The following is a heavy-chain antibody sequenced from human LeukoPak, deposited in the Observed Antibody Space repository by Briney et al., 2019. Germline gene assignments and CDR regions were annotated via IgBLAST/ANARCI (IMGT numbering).Heavy chain of an antibody. CDR2: IYGSGRRT. V-gene: IGHV3-23*01. D-gene: IGHD3-9*01. Sequence: GGSLRLSCAAPGLTFSIYAMSWVRQAPGKGLEWVSEIYGSGRRTYYADFLKGRFTISRDNSKNTVYLQMNSLRAEDTAVYYCVKEGTSAYFDAWGQGTLVTVSS. CDR1: GLTFSIYA. CDR3: VKEGTSAYFDA. J-gene: IGHJ4*02.